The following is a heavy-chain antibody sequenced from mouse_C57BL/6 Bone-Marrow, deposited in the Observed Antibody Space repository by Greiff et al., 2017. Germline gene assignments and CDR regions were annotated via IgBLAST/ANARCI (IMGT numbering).Heavy chain of an antibody. CDR1: GYSITSGYY. CDR2: ISYDGSN. V-gene: IGHV3-6*01. CDR3: AYYYGSSFAWFAY. Sequence: EVQLQPSGPGLVKPSQSLSLTCSVTGYSITSGYYWNWIRQFPGNKLEWMGYISYDGSNNYNPSLKNRISITRDTSKNQFFLKLNSVTTEDTATYYCAYYYGSSFAWFAYWGQGTLVTVSA. D-gene: IGHD1-1*01. J-gene: IGHJ3*01.